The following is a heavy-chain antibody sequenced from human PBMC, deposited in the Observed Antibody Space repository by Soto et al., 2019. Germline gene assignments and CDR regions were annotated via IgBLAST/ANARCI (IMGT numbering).Heavy chain of an antibody. CDR1: GFTFSTSW. J-gene: IGHJ3*02. Sequence: EVQLVESGGDLVQPGGSLRLSCAASGFTFSTSWMTWVRQAPGTGLEWVANIRKDGSVIHYGDSVKGRFTISRDNAKNSLYLEMTNLRVDDTAVYFCARDFSPADGDLFYDAFEIWGQGTVVTVSS. CDR2: IRKDGSVI. V-gene: IGHV3-7*01. CDR3: ARDFSPADGDLFYDAFEI. D-gene: IGHD2-2*01.